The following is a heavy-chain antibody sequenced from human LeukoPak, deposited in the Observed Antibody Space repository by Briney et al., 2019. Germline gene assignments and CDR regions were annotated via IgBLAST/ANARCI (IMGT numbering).Heavy chain of an antibody. CDR3: ARDGGDGYNHGGYYYYHMDV. D-gene: IGHD5-24*01. J-gene: IGHJ6*03. CDR1: GFTFSDYY. Sequence: GGSLRLSCGGSGFTFSDYYMNWIRQAPGKGLEWVSYISSSGNSIYQSDSVKGRFTISRDNAKNSLYLQMNSLRAEDTAVYYCARDGGDGYNHGGYYYYHMDVWGKGTTVTVSS. V-gene: IGHV3-11*04. CDR2: ISSSGNSI.